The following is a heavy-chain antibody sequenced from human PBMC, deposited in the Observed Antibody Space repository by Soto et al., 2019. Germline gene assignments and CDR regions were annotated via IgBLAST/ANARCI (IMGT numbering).Heavy chain of an antibody. CDR3: AKELRYWYFDL. D-gene: IGHD5-12*01. V-gene: IGHV3-23*01. Sequence: PGGSLRLSCAASGFTFSSYAMSLVRQAPGKRLEWVSAISGSGGSTYYADSVKGRFTISRDNSKNTLYLQMNSLIAVDTGVYYCAKELRYWYFDLWSRGTLVTVSS. J-gene: IGHJ2*01. CDR2: ISGSGGST. CDR1: GFTFSSYA.